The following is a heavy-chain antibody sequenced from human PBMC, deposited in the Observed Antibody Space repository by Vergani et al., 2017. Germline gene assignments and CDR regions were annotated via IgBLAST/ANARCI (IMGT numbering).Heavy chain of an antibody. J-gene: IGHJ4*02. D-gene: IGHD6-13*01. CDR2: IYYSGST. Sequence: QLQLQESGPGLVKPSETLSLTCTVSGGSISSSSYYWGWIRPPPGKGLEWIGSIYYSGSTYYNPSLKSRVTISVDTSKNQFSLKLSSVTAADTAVYYCASSSSWYPTDDYWGQGTLVTVSS. CDR1: GGSISSSSYY. CDR3: ASSSSWYPTDDY. V-gene: IGHV4-39*07.